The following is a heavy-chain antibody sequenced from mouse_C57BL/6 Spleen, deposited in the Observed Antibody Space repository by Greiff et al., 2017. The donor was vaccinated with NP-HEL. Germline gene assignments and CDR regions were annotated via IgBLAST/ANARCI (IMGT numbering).Heavy chain of an antibody. D-gene: IGHD2-2*01. CDR3: ARGVTKRVYYSMDY. CDR2: IWSGGST. CDR1: GFSLTSYG. Sequence: QVQLKESGPGLVQPSQSLSITCTVSGFSLTSYGVHWVRQSPGKGLEWLGGIWSGGSTDYNAAVISRLSISKDNSKSQVFFKMNSLQADDTAIYYCARGVTKRVYYSMDYWGQGTTVTVSS. J-gene: IGHJ4*01. V-gene: IGHV2-2*01.